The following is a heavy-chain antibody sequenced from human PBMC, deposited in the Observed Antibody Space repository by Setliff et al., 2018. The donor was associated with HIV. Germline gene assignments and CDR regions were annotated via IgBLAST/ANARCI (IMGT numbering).Heavy chain of an antibody. CDR1: GGSFSGYY. V-gene: IGHV4-34*01. D-gene: IGHD6-6*01. CDR3: ARPYSSSGTGYYYMDV. CDR2: INHSGST. J-gene: IGHJ6*03. Sequence: KPSETLSLTCAVYGGSFSGYYWSWIRQPPGKGLEWIGEINHSGSTNYNPSLKSRVTISVDTSKNQFSLKLSSVTAADTAVYYCARPYSSSGTGYYYMDVWGKGTTVTVSS.